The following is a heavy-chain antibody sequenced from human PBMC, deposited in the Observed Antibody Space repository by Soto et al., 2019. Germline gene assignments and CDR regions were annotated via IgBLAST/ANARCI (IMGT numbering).Heavy chain of an antibody. CDR3: ARGGGRFDY. Sequence: SETLSLTCTVSSGSISTYYWSWIRQPPGKGLEWIGYIYYSGSTTYNPSLKGRVNISIDTSKNQFSLKLSSVTAADTAVYFCARGGGRFDYWGQGTQVTVSS. J-gene: IGHJ4*02. V-gene: IGHV4-59*01. CDR1: SGSISTYY. CDR2: IYYSGST. D-gene: IGHD1-26*01.